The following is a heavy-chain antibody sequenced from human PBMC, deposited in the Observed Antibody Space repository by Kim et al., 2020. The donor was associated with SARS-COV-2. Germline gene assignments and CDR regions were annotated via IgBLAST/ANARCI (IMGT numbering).Heavy chain of an antibody. J-gene: IGHJ4*02. CDR2: IYYSGST. Sequence: SETLSLTCTVSGGSISSGGYYWSWIRQHPGKGLEWIGYIYYSGSTYYNPSLKSRVTISVDTSKNQFSLKLSSVTAADTAVYYCARVPYIGEMATNFFDYWGQGTLVTVSS. V-gene: IGHV4-31*03. CDR3: ARVPYIGEMATNFFDY. CDR1: GGSISSGGYY. D-gene: IGHD5-12*01.